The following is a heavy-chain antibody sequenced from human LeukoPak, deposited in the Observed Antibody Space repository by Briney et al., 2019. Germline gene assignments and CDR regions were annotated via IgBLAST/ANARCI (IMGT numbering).Heavy chain of an antibody. D-gene: IGHD5-18*01. V-gene: IGHV4-59*01. Sequence: TSETLSLTCTVSGGSISSYYWSWIRQPPGKGLEWIGYIYYSGSTNYNPSLKSRVTISVDTSKNQFSLKLSSVTAADTAVYYCARGGGRTWIQLWSFDYWGQGTLVTVSS. CDR1: GGSISSYY. J-gene: IGHJ4*02. CDR3: ARGGGRTWIQLWSFDY. CDR2: IYYSGST.